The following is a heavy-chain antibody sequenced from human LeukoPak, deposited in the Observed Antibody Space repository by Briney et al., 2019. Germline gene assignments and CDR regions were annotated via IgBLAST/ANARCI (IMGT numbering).Heavy chain of an antibody. Sequence: SETLSLTCTVSGGSISSSSYYWGWIRQPPGKGLEWIGSIYHSGSTYYNPSLKSRVTISVDTSKNQFSLKLSSVTAADTAVYYCARGRGVITMIVVARRRYYFDYWGQGTLVTVSS. CDR1: GGSISSSSYY. CDR2: IYHSGST. V-gene: IGHV4-39*07. D-gene: IGHD3-22*01. CDR3: ARGRGVITMIVVARRRYYFDY. J-gene: IGHJ4*02.